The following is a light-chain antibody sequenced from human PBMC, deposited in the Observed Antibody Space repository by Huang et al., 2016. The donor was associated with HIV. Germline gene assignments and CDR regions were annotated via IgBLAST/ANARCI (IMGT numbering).Light chain of an antibody. J-gene: IGKJ5*01. CDR3: QKYNSAPIT. Sequence: DNQMTQSPSSLSASVGDSVTIPCRASQDIDNYLAWYQQKLGKVTKLLIFAASALKSGVPPRFSGSGSGTHFSLNISSLQPEDVATYYCQKYNSAPITFGQGTRLEI. CDR2: AAS. CDR1: QDIDNY. V-gene: IGKV1-27*01.